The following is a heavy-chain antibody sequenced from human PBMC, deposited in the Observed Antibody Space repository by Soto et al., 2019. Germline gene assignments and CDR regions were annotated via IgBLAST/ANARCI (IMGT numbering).Heavy chain of an antibody. Sequence: GESLKISCKGSGYSFTSYWIGWVCQMPGKGLEWMGIIYPGDSDTRYSPSFQGQVTISADKSISTAYLQWSSLKASDTAMYYCARQVHSGYDLSYYYYYGMDVWGQGTTVTVSS. CDR1: GYSFTSYW. CDR2: IYPGDSDT. J-gene: IGHJ6*02. D-gene: IGHD5-12*01. V-gene: IGHV5-51*01. CDR3: ARQVHSGYDLSYYYYYGMDV.